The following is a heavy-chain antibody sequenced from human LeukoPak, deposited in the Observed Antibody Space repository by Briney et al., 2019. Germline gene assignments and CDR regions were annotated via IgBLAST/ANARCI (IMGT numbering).Heavy chain of an antibody. CDR3: AKDFEGSYGY. V-gene: IGHV3-23*01. D-gene: IGHD3-9*01. Sequence: GGSLRLSCAASGFAFSSYAMSWVRQAPGKGLEWVSTISGSGGSTYYADSVRGRFTISRDNSKNRLYLQVNSLRAEDTAVYYCAKDFEGSYGYWGLGTLVTVSS. J-gene: IGHJ4*02. CDR1: GFAFSSYA. CDR2: ISGSGGST.